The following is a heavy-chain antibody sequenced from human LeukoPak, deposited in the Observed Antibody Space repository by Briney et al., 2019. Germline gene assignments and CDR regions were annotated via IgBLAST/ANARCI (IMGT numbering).Heavy chain of an antibody. CDR2: INQEGSEK. CDR1: GFSFSSFW. D-gene: IGHD5-12*01. J-gene: IGHJ4*02. CDR3: ARDGGVTGYDLLDY. V-gene: IGHV3-7*01. Sequence: PGGSLRLSCVASGFSFSSFWMTRVRQAPGKGLEWVANINQEGSEKNYADSVKGRFIISRDNAKNSVYLQLNSLTAEDTAVYYCARDGGVTGYDLLDYWGQGTLVTVSS.